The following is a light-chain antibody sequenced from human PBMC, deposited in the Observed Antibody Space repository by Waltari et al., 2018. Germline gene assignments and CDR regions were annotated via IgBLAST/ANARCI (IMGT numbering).Light chain of an antibody. CDR1: ENVNNY. Sequence: DIRMTQSPSSLSASVGDRVTITCRASENVNNYLKWYQQKPGKAPKLLIYKASTLQSGVPSRFSGSGSGTDYTFTISSLQSDDVATYYCQHNYGTPFTFGPGTRLDLK. V-gene: IGKV1-39*01. CDR2: KAS. J-gene: IGKJ3*01. CDR3: QHNYGTPFT.